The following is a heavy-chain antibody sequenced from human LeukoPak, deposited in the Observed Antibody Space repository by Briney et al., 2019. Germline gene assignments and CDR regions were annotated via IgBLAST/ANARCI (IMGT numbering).Heavy chain of an antibody. Sequence: GGSLRLSCVASGFTFSSYGMHWVRQAPGKGLEWVAVISYDGSNKYYADSVKGRFTISRDNSKNTLYLQMNSLRAEDTAVYYCAKKGSGRPYYDFWSGYGSGDYWGQGTLVTVSS. CDR2: ISYDGSNK. J-gene: IGHJ4*02. D-gene: IGHD3-3*01. V-gene: IGHV3-30*18. CDR3: AKKGSGRPYYDFWSGYGSGDY. CDR1: GFTFSSYG.